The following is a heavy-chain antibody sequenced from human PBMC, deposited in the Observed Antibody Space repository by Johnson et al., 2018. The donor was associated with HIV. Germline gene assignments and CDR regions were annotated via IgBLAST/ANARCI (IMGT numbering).Heavy chain of an antibody. D-gene: IGHD1-26*01. J-gene: IGHJ3*02. CDR2: IWYDGSNK. CDR1: GFTFSTYG. Sequence: QVQLVESGGGVVQPGRSLRLSCAASGFTFSTYGMLWVRQAPGKGLEWLAVIWYDGSNKYYADSVKGRFTISRDNSKFTLYLQMNSLRAEDTAVYYCATLSGSYYAFDIWGQGTMVTVSS. V-gene: IGHV3-33*01. CDR3: ATLSGSYYAFDI.